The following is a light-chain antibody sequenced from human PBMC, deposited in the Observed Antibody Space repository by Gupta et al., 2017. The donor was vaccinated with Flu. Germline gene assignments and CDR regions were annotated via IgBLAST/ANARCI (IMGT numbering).Light chain of an antibody. Sequence: QSALNQPASVSGSPGQSITISCTGSSSDVGGYDYVSWYQQHAGKAPKLIIHDVSHRPSGISNRFSGSKSGLTASLTITGLQTGDEADYYCSSYTSSSTEVFGSGTKVTVL. CDR1: SSDVGGYDY. CDR3: SSYTSSSTEV. V-gene: IGLV2-14*03. CDR2: DVS. J-gene: IGLJ1*01.